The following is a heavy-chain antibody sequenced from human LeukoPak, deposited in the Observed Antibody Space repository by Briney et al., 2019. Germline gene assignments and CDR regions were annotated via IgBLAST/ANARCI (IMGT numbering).Heavy chain of an antibody. CDR2: ISGSGEST. Sequence: GGSLRLSCAASGFTLTSYVMHWVRQAPGKRVAWVSAISGSGESTYYADSVKGRFTISIDNSKNTLYLQMNSLRAEDTAIYYCAKVTYDYVWGSYENWGQGALVTVSS. CDR1: GFTLTSYV. D-gene: IGHD3-16*01. CDR3: AKVTYDYVWGSYEN. V-gene: IGHV3-23*01. J-gene: IGHJ4*02.